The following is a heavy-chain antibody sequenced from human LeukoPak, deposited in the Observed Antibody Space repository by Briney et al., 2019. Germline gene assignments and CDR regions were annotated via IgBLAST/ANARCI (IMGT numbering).Heavy chain of an antibody. J-gene: IGHJ5*02. CDR3: ARDHDTSGWFKWFDP. CDR1: GGSMSNYY. D-gene: IGHD6-19*01. Sequence: SETLSLTCTVSGGSMSNYYWSRIRQPAGRGLEWIGRIYNSGSTNYNPSLKSRVTMSLDTSKDQFSLKLSSVTAADTAVYYCARDHDTSGWFKWFDPWGQGTLVTVSS. V-gene: IGHV4-4*07. CDR2: IYNSGST.